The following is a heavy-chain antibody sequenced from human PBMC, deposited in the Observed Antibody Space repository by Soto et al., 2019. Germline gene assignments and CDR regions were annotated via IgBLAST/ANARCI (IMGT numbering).Heavy chain of an antibody. CDR3: AKDAVSGDGVWLAHD. J-gene: IGHJ4*02. V-gene: IGHV3-23*01. Sequence: GGSLRLSCAASGFTFGSYAMIWIRQVPGKGLEWISGLYGSGGGIHYADSVKGRFTISRDNSAYSVYLQMTNLRVEDTAVYYCAKDAVSGDGVWLAHDWGQGTVVTVSS. CDR1: GFTFGSYA. CDR2: LYGSGGGI. D-gene: IGHD4-17*01.